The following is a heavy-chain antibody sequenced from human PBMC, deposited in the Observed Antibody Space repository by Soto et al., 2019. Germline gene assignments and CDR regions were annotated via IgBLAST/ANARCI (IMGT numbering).Heavy chain of an antibody. CDR3: AKVQVMFPIAAAGPPEPWFAP. J-gene: IGHJ5*02. D-gene: IGHD6-13*01. V-gene: IGHV3-23*01. CDR1: GFTFSSYA. CDR2: ISGSGGST. Sequence: GGSLRLSCAASGFTFSSYAMSWVRQAPGKGLEWVSAISGSGGSTYYADSVKGRFTISRDNSKNTLYLQMNSLRAEDTAVYYCAKVQVMFPIAAAGPPEPWFAPWGQGTLVTVSS.